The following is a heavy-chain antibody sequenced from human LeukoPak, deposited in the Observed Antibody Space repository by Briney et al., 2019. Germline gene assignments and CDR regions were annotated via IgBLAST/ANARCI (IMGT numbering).Heavy chain of an antibody. CDR3: ARAFQYSSGWYIGGYYYYYGMDV. D-gene: IGHD6-19*01. J-gene: IGHJ6*02. CDR2: IGTAGDT. CDR1: GFTFSSYD. V-gene: IGHV3-13*01. Sequence: PGGSLRLSCAASGFTFSSYDMHWVRHATGKGLEWVSAIGTAGDTYYPGSVKGRFTISRENAKNSLYLQMNSLRAGDTAVYYCARAFQYSSGWYIGGYYYYYGMDVWGQGTTVTVSS.